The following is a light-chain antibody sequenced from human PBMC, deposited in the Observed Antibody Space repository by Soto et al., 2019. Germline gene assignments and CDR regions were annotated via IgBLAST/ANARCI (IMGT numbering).Light chain of an antibody. J-gene: IGKJ1*01. CDR1: QSVSSN. Sequence: EIVMTQSPATLSVSPGERATLSCRASQSVSSNLAWYQQKLGQAPRLLIYGAATRAAGIPARFSGSGSGTEFTLTISSLQSEDFAVYYCHQYNNWGTFGQGTKVDIK. V-gene: IGKV3-15*01. CDR2: GAA. CDR3: HQYNNWGT.